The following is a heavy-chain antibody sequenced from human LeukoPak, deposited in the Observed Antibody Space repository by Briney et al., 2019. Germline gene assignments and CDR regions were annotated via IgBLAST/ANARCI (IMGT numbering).Heavy chain of an antibody. D-gene: IGHD2-2*01. J-gene: IGHJ6*02. CDR2: IIPIFGTA. Sequence: GASVKVSCKASGGTFSSYAISWVRQAPGQGLEWMGGIIPIFGTANYAQKFQGRVTITADESTSTAYMELSSLRSEDTAVYYCARWPFVVVPAATPLYYYYGMDVWGQGTTVTVSS. CDR3: ARWPFVVVPAATPLYYYYGMDV. V-gene: IGHV1-69*01. CDR1: GGTFSSYA.